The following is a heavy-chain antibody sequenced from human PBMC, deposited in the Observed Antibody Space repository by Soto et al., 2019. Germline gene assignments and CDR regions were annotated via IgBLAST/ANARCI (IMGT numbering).Heavy chain of an antibody. J-gene: IGHJ4*02. V-gene: IGHV4-39*01. CDR3: ARSDGRY. CDR1: GDSISSNSHY. Sequence: SETLSLTCTVSGDSISSNSHYWGWIRQPPGKGLEWIGSIHYSGSTYYNPSLKSRVTISVDTSKNQFSLKLSSVTAADTAVYYCARSDGRYWGQGTLVTVSS. CDR2: IHYSGST.